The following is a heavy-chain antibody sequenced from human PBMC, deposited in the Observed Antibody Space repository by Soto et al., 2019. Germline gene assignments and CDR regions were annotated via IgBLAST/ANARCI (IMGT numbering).Heavy chain of an antibody. Sequence: GGSLRLSCAASGFTFRSYSMNWVRQAPGKGLEWVSYISSSSSTIYYADSVKGRFTISRDNAKNSLYLQMNSLRDEDTAVYYCARDAPWYYYDSSGYYVDYWGQGTLVTVSS. J-gene: IGHJ4*02. V-gene: IGHV3-48*02. D-gene: IGHD3-22*01. CDR3: ARDAPWYYYDSSGYYVDY. CDR1: GFTFRSYS. CDR2: ISSSSSTI.